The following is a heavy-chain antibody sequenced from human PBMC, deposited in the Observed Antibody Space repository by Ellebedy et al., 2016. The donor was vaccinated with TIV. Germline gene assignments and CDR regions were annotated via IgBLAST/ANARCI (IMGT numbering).Heavy chain of an antibody. Sequence: PGGSLRLSCKGSGYSLTSYWIGWVRQMPGKGLEWMGIIYPGDSDTRYRPSFQGQVTISADKSISTAYLQWSSLKASDTAMYYRARLWYSSGWLPLEGQRWFDPWGQGTLVTVSS. J-gene: IGHJ5*02. CDR3: ARLWYSSGWLPLEGQRWFDP. D-gene: IGHD6-19*01. V-gene: IGHV5-51*01. CDR1: GYSLTSYW. CDR2: IYPGDSDT.